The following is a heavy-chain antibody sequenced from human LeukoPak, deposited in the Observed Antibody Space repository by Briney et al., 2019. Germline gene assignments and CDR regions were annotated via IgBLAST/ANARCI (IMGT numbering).Heavy chain of an antibody. CDR1: GFTVSSNY. Sequence: GGSLRLSCAASGFTVSSNYMSWVRQAPGKGLEWVSVIYSGGSTYYADSVKGRFTISRDNSKNTLYLQMNSLRAEDTAVYYCARDSVVAGTYYYGMDVWGQGTMVTVSS. J-gene: IGHJ6*02. V-gene: IGHV3-53*01. CDR2: IYSGGST. CDR3: ARDSVVAGTYYYGMDV. D-gene: IGHD6-19*01.